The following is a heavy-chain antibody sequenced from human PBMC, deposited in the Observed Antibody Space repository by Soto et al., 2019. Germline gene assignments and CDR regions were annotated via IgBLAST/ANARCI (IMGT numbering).Heavy chain of an antibody. CDR3: AKDLFSGYDTGYGMDV. D-gene: IGHD5-12*01. V-gene: IGHV3-23*01. CDR1: GFTFSSYA. J-gene: IGHJ6*02. Sequence: PGGSLRLSCAASGFTFSSYAMSWVRQAPGKGLEWVSAISGSGGSTYYADSVKGRFTISRDNSKNTLYLQMNSLRAEDTAVYYCAKDLFSGYDTGYGMDVWGQGTTVTVSS. CDR2: ISGSGGST.